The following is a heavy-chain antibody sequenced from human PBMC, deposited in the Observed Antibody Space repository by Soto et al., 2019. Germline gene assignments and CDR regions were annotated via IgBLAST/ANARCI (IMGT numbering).Heavy chain of an antibody. CDR1: GYTFTDYY. CDR2: VDPEDGET. J-gene: IGHJ5*02. CDR3: ATFRGPQGLGFDP. D-gene: IGHD3-16*01. Sequence: EVQLVQSGAEVKKPGATVKISCKVSGYTFTDYYMHWVQQAPEKGFEWMGLVDPEDGETIYAEKFQGRVTITADTSTDTAYLELTSLRSEDTAVYYCATFRGPQGLGFDPWGQGTLVTVSS. V-gene: IGHV1-69-2*01.